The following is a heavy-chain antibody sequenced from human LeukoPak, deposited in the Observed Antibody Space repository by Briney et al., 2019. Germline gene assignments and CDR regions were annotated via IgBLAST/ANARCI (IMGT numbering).Heavy chain of an antibody. J-gene: IGHJ6*03. Sequence: GGSLRLSCAASGFTFSSYAMSWVRQAPGKGLEWVSSISSSSSYIYYADSVKGRFTISRDNAKNSLYLQMNSLRAEDTAVYYCARVRDSNYYYYYMDVWGKGTTVTVSS. V-gene: IGHV3-21*01. CDR3: ARVRDSNYYYYYMDV. CDR2: ISSSSSYI. CDR1: GFTFSSYA. D-gene: IGHD4-11*01.